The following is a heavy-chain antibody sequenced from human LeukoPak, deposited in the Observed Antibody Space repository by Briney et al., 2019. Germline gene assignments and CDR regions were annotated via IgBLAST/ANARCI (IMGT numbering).Heavy chain of an antibody. CDR1: GFTFSSYS. Sequence: GGALRLSCAASGFTFSSYSMNWVRQAPGKGLEWVSSINSDSSLMYYAESVKGRFTISRDNARNSLYLQMSSLRVEDTAVYYCIRDLFDDYSLDYWGQGALVTVSS. J-gene: IGHJ4*02. D-gene: IGHD3-16*01. CDR3: IRDLFDDYSLDY. CDR2: INSDSSLM. V-gene: IGHV3-21*01.